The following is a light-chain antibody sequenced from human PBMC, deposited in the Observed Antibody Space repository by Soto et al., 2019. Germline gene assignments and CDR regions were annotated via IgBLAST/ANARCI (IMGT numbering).Light chain of an antibody. CDR1: NSDIGNYNY. V-gene: IGLV2-14*01. J-gene: IGLJ1*01. CDR2: GVS. Sequence: SALAQPASVSGSPGQSITISCTVTNSDIGNYNYVSWYQHHPGKAPKLLIYGVSNRPAGVSNRFSGSKSGNTASLTISVLQAEDEADYYCSSYTTTTTLEVFGTGTKVTVL. CDR3: SSYTTTTTLEV.